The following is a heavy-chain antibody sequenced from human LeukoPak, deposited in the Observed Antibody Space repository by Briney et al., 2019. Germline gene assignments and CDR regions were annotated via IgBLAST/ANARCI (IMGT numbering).Heavy chain of an antibody. CDR2: IYHSRST. D-gene: IGHD3-10*01. J-gene: IGHJ6*02. V-gene: IGHV4-38-2*02. CDR3: ARDSPGFGELLYYYYYYGMDV. Sequence: SETLSLTCTVSGYSISSGYYWGWIRQPPGKGLEWIGSIYHSRSTYYNPSLKSRVTISVDTSKNQFSLKLSSVTAADTAVYYCARDSPGFGELLYYYYYYGMDVWGQGTTVTVSS. CDR1: GYSISSGYY.